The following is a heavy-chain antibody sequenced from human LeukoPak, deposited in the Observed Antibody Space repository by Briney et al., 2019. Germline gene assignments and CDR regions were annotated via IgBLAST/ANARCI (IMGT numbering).Heavy chain of an antibody. Sequence: GASVKVSCKASGYTFTGYYMHWVRQAPGQGPEWMGWINPNSGGTNYAQKFQGRVTMTRDTSISTAYMELSRLRSDDTAVYYCARVESVGASFSWFDPWGQGTLVTVSS. J-gene: IGHJ5*02. CDR2: INPNSGGT. CDR3: ARVESVGASFSWFDP. CDR1: GYTFTGYY. V-gene: IGHV1-2*02. D-gene: IGHD2-15*01.